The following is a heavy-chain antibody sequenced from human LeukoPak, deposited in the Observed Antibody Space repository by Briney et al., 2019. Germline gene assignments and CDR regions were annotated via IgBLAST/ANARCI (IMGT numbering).Heavy chain of an antibody. CDR2: INADNGNT. CDR3: ARGISFDY. Sequence: GASVKVSCRASGYTFTDNFIHWVRQAPGQRLEWMGWINADNGNTKSSRDFQDRVTITRDRSANTTYMELSSLRSEDMAVYYCARGISFDYWGQGTLVTVSS. D-gene: IGHD2-21*01. J-gene: IGHJ4*02. V-gene: IGHV1-3*03. CDR1: GYTFTDNF.